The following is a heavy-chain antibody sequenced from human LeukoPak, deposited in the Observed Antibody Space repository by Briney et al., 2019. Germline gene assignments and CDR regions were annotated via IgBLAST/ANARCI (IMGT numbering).Heavy chain of an antibody. CDR2: IYYSGST. D-gene: IGHD3-10*01. CDR1: GGSISSYY. V-gene: IGHV4-59*01. Sequence: SETLSLTCTVSGGSISSYYWSWIRQPPGKGLEWIGYIYYSGSTNYNPSLKSRVTISVDTSKNQFSLKLSSVTAADTAVYYCARASMGLWFGELTLDYWGQGTLVTVSS. CDR3: ARASMGLWFGELTLDY. J-gene: IGHJ4*02.